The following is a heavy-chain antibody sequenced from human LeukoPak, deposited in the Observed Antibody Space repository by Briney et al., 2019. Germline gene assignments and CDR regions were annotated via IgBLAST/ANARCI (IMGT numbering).Heavy chain of an antibody. V-gene: IGHV4-30-4*01. CDR1: GGSISSGDYY. CDR2: IYYSGST. D-gene: IGHD6-13*01. J-gene: IGHJ4*02. Sequence: SQTLSLTCTVSGGSISSGDYYGSWIRQPPGKGLEWIGYIYYSGSTYYNPSLKSRVTISVDTSKSQFSLKLSSVTAADTAVYYCARRHSSSWNQGGYFDYWGQGTLVTVSS. CDR3: ARRHSSSWNQGGYFDY.